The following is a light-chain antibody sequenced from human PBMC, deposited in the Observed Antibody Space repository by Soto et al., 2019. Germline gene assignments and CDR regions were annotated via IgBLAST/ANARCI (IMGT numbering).Light chain of an antibody. Sequence: QSVLTQPASVSGSPGQSITISCTGTSSDVGNYNYVSWYQHHPGKVPKLMIYEVSNRPSGVSNRFSGSKSGNTASLTISGLQAEDEADYYCSSYTSSNTLVFGGGTKVTVL. CDR3: SSYTSSNTLV. CDR1: SSDVGNYNY. V-gene: IGLV2-14*01. CDR2: EVS. J-gene: IGLJ3*02.